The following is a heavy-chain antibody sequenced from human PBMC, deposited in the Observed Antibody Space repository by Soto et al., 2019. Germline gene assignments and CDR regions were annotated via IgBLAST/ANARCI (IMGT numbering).Heavy chain of an antibody. CDR3: AREGARRITIFGVVMNGGWLDP. D-gene: IGHD3-3*01. CDR2: INHSGST. J-gene: IGHJ5*02. V-gene: IGHV4-34*01. CDR1: GGSFSGYY. Sequence: SETLSLTCAVYGGSFSGYYWSWIRQPPGKGLEWIGEINHSGSTNYNPSLKSRVTISVDTSKNQFSLKLSSVTAADTAVYYCAREGARRITIFGVVMNGGWLDPWGQGTLVTVYS.